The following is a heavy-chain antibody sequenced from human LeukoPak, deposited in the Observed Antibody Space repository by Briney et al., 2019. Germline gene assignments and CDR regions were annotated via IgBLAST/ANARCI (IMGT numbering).Heavy chain of an antibody. V-gene: IGHV1-8*01. J-gene: IGHJ6*02. CDR1: GYTFTSYD. CDR3: ARALMVRGVIIYYHYGMDV. CDR2: MNPNSGNT. D-gene: IGHD3-10*01. Sequence: ASVKVSCKASGYTFTSYDINWVRQATGQGLEWMGWMNPNSGNTGYAQKFQGRVTMTRNTSISTAYMELSSLRSEDTAVYYCARALMVRGVIIYYHYGMDVWGQGTTITVSS.